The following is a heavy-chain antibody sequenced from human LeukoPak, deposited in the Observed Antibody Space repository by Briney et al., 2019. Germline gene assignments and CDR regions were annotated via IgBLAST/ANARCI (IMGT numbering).Heavy chain of an antibody. CDR2: IYYTGST. J-gene: IGHJ6*03. Sequence: SETLSLTCTISGGSISSYYWSWIRQPPGKGLEWIGYIYYTGSTNHNPSLKSRVTISVDTSKNPFSLKLSSVTAADTAVYYCARVVYSGYDFRGAMDVWGKGTTVTVSS. V-gene: IGHV4-59*01. CDR3: ARVVYSGYDFRGAMDV. D-gene: IGHD5-12*01. CDR1: GGSISSYY.